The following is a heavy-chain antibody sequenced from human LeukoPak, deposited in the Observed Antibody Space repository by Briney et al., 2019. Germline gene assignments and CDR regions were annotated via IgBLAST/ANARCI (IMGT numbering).Heavy chain of an antibody. CDR1: GGSISSYY. V-gene: IGHV4-4*07. CDR2: IYTSGST. CDR3: ALIPYCTTITCYYFDY. D-gene: IGHD2-8*01. Sequence: KASETLSLTCTVSGGSISSYYWSWIRQPAGKGLEWIGRIYTSGSTNYNPSLKSRVTMSLDTSKNQFSLKLSSVTAADTAVYYCALIPYCTTITCYYFDYWGQGTLVTVSS. J-gene: IGHJ4*02.